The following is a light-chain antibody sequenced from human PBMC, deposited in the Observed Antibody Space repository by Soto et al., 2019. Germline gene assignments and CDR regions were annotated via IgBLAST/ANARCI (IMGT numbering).Light chain of an antibody. CDR2: SNY. Sequence: QAVVTQPPSASGTPGQRVTISCSGSSSNIKSNTVTWYQQLPGTAPKLVIYSNYDRPSGVPDRFSGSTSGTSASLVIRGLQSEDEADYYCAAWDDILNGYVFGGGTKLTVL. J-gene: IGLJ1*01. CDR3: AAWDDILNGYV. CDR1: SSNIKSNT. V-gene: IGLV1-44*01.